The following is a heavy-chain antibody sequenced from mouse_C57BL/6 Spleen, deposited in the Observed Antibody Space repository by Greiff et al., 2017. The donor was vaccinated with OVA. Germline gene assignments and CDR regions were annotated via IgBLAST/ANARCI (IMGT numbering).Heavy chain of an antibody. J-gene: IGHJ2*01. Sequence: QVQLKESGPELVKPGASVKISCKASGYAFSSSWMNWVKQRPGKGLEWIGRIYPGDGDTNYNGKFKGKATLTADKSSSTAYMQLSSLTTEDSAVYYCAGEKGVWYYFDDWGQGTTLTVSS. CDR2: IYPGDGDT. D-gene: IGHD2-10*02. V-gene: IGHV1-82*01. CDR3: AGEKGVWYYFDD. CDR1: GYAFSSSW.